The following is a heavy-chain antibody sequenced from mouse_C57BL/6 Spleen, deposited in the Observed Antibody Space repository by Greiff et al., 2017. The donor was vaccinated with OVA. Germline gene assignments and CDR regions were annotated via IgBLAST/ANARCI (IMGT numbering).Heavy chain of an antibody. CDR3: ARNGGYYVAWYFEV. Sequence: QVQLQQSGAELMQPGASVKLSCKATGYTFTGYWIEWVKQRPGHGLEWIGEILPGSGSTNYNEKFKGKATFTADTSSNTADMQLSSLTTEDSAIDYCARNGGYYVAWYFEVWGTGTTVTVSS. CDR2: ILPGSGST. V-gene: IGHV1-9*01. D-gene: IGHD2-3*01. J-gene: IGHJ1*03. CDR1: GYTFTGYW.